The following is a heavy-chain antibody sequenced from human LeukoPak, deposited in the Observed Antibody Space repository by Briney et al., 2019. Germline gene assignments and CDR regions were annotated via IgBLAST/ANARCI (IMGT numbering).Heavy chain of an antibody. CDR1: GFTFSTYW. V-gene: IGHV3-74*01. Sequence: GGSLRLSCAASGFTFSTYWMHWVRQAPGKGLAWVSRIKADGTAITYADSVKGRFTISRDNAKNTMYLQMNSLRAEDTAVYYCARVWVGDTWTYPFDYWGQGTLVTVSS. CDR2: IKADGTAI. D-gene: IGHD1-26*01. CDR3: ARVWVGDTWTYPFDY. J-gene: IGHJ4*02.